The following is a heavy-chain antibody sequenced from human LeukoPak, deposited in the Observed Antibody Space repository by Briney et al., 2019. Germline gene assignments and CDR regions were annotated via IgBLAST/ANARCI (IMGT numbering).Heavy chain of an antibody. D-gene: IGHD6-13*01. CDR2: IYPSGTT. CDR1: GYSISSGYY. V-gene: IGHV4-38-2*02. CDR3: ARAYSSSWYFNWFDP. Sequence: SETLSLTCTVSGYSISSGYYWGWIRPPPGKGLEWIGNIYPSGTTYYNPSLKTRVTISVDTSKNQFSLKLSSVTAADTAVYFCARAYSSSWYFNWFDPWGQGTLVTVSS. J-gene: IGHJ5*02.